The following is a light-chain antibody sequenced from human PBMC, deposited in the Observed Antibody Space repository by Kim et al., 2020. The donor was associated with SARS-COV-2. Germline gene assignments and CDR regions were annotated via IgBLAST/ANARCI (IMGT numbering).Light chain of an antibody. J-gene: IGLJ3*02. CDR3: AAWDDRLNEGV. Sequence: QSVLTQPPSVSGTPGQRVTISCSGSSSNIAVNTVHWYQLLPGTAPKVLIYSNSLRPSGVPDRFSGSKSGTSASLAISGLQSEDEADYYCAAWDDRLNEGVFGGGTQLTVL. V-gene: IGLV1-44*01. CDR1: SSNIAVNT. CDR2: SNS.